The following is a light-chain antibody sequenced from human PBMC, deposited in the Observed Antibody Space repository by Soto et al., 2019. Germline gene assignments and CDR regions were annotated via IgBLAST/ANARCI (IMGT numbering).Light chain of an antibody. CDR3: QKYNSAAFT. CDR1: QDISNF. V-gene: IGKV1-27*01. J-gene: IGKJ3*01. Sequence: DIQMTQSPSSLSASVGDRVTITCRASQDISNFLVWFQQKPGKVPNLLIYGASTLQSRVPSRFSGSGSGTDFTLTISSLQPEDVATSFCQKYNSAAFTFGPGTTVDIK. CDR2: GAS.